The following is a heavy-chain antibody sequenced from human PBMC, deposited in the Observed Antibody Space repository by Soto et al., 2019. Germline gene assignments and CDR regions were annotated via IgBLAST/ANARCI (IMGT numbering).Heavy chain of an antibody. D-gene: IGHD3-10*01. J-gene: IGHJ4*02. CDR3: ARVPYYYGSGSYYDFDY. CDR2: IYSGGST. V-gene: IGHV3-66*01. Sequence: SCKVSGYTLTELSMSWVRQAPGKGLEWVSVIYSGGSTYYADSVKGRFTISRDNSKNTLYLQMNSLRAEDTAVYYCARVPYYYGSGSYYDFDYWGQGTLVTVSS. CDR1: GYTLTELS.